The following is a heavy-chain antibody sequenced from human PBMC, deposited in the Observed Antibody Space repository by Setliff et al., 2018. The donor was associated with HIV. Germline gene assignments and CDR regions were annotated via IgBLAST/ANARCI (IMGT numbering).Heavy chain of an antibody. D-gene: IGHD5-12*01. CDR2: IYYSGST. CDR1: GGSISSGDYY. V-gene: IGHV4-30-4*08. J-gene: IGHJ4*02. Sequence: PSETLSLTCTVSGGSISSGDYYWSRIRQPPGKGLEWIGYIYYSGSTYYNPSLKSRVTISVDTSKNQFSLKVSSVTAADTAVYYCARDRGGGYNNLDYWGQGTLVTVSS. CDR3: ARDRGGGYNNLDY.